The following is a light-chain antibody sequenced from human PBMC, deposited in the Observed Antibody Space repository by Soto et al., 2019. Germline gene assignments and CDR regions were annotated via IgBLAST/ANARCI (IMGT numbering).Light chain of an antibody. CDR1: SSNIGSNY. Sequence: QSVLTQPPSASGTPGQRVTISCFGSSSNIGSNYVYWYQQLPGTAPKLLIYRNNQRPSGVPDRFSDSKSGTSASLAITGLRSEDEADYYCAAWDDSLSGPVFGGGTKLTVL. J-gene: IGLJ3*02. CDR3: AAWDDSLSGPV. CDR2: RNN. V-gene: IGLV1-47*01.